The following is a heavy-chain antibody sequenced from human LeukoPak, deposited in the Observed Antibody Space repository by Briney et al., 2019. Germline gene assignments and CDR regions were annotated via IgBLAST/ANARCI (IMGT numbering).Heavy chain of an antibody. CDR1: GASISSSNW. J-gene: IGHJ4*02. Sequence: SETLSLTCAVSGASISSSNWWSWVRQPPGKGLEWIGYIYYSGSTNYNPSLKSRVTISIDTSKNQFSLKLSSVTAADTAVYYCVTGGSYNILTGYSYFDYWGQGTLVTVSS. CDR3: VTGGSYNILTGYSYFDY. D-gene: IGHD3-9*01. CDR2: IYYSGST. V-gene: IGHV4-4*02.